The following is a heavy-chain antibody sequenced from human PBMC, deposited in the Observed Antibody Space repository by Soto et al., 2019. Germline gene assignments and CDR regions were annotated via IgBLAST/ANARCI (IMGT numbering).Heavy chain of an antibody. CDR3: AKVGGRTGNMRRDSFYGMDV. Sequence: GGSLRLSCAASGFTFKTYGMHWVRQAPGKGLEWVAVISYDVVSKFYADSVKGRFTISRDNSKNTLYLQMNSLRVEDTAVYYCAKVGGRTGNMRRDSFYGMDVWGQGTTVTVSS. CDR1: GFTFKTYG. J-gene: IGHJ6*02. V-gene: IGHV3-30*18. D-gene: IGHD1-1*01. CDR2: ISYDVVSK.